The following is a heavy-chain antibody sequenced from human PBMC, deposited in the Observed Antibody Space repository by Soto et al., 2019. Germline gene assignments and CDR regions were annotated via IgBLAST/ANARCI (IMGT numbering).Heavy chain of an antibody. CDR2: IYHSGST. Sequence: TSETLSLTYAVSGYSISSGYYWGWIRQPPRKGLEWIGSIYHSGSTYYNPSLKSRVTISVDTSKNQFSLKLSSVTAADTAVYYCARVRASRVLRYFDWLYGYFDYWGQGTLVTVSS. V-gene: IGHV4-38-2*01. D-gene: IGHD3-9*01. CDR1: GYSISSGYY. J-gene: IGHJ4*02. CDR3: ARVRASRVLRYFDWLYGYFDY.